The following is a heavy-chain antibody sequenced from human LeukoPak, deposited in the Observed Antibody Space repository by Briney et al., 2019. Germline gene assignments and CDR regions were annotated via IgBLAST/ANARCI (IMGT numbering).Heavy chain of an antibody. Sequence: SETLSLTCGVSGYSISNTYYWGWIRQPPGKGLEWIASIYNSGSTYYNPSLKSRVTISVDTSKNQFSQKLSSVTAADTAVYYCARNVSTGYFDYWGQGTLVTVSS. J-gene: IGHJ4*02. D-gene: IGHD3-10*02. V-gene: IGHV4-38-2*01. CDR2: IYNSGST. CDR3: ARNVSTGYFDY. CDR1: GYSISNTYY.